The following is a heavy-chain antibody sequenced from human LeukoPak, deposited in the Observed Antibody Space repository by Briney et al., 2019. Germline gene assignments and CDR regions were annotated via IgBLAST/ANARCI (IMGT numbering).Heavy chain of an antibody. D-gene: IGHD5-18*01. CDR2: IWYDGSNK. Sequence: GGSLRLSCAASGFTFSSYGMHWVRQAPGKGLEWVAVIWYDGSNKYYADSVKGRFTISRDNSKNTLYLQMNSLRAEDTAVYYYAKDRSRDRGYSYGYLDYWGQGTLVTVSS. CDR3: AKDRSRDRGYSYGYLDY. J-gene: IGHJ4*02. V-gene: IGHV3-33*06. CDR1: GFTFSSYG.